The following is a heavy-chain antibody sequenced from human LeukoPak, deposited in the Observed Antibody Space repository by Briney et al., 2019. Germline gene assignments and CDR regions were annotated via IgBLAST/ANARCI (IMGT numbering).Heavy chain of an antibody. CDR2: IIPTLGIA. Sequence: ASVKVSCKASGGTFSSYAISWVRQAPGQGLEWMGRIIPTLGIANYAQKFQGRVTITADKSTSTAYMELSSPRSEDTAVYYCAREDIAAAGRFDPWGQGTLVTVSS. V-gene: IGHV1-69*04. D-gene: IGHD6-13*01. J-gene: IGHJ5*02. CDR3: AREDIAAAGRFDP. CDR1: GGTFSSYA.